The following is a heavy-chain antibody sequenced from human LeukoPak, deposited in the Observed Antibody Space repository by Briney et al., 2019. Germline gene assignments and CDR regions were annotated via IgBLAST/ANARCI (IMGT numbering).Heavy chain of an antibody. D-gene: IGHD2-2*02. V-gene: IGHV3-48*03. CDR1: GCSFSSYE. CDR3: ARDPPYTDNGGCYLDY. J-gene: IGHJ4*02. CDR2: ISDSGSTI. Sequence: PGWSFTLSCTSDGCSFSSYEMYWVRQAQGKGLEWVSYISDSGSTIYYADSVKGRFTISRDNAKNSLYLQMNSLRAEDTAVYYCARDPPYTDNGGCYLDYWGQGTLVTVSS.